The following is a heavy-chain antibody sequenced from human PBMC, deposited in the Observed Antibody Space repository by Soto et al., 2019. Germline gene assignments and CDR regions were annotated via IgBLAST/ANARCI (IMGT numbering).Heavy chain of an antibody. CDR3: ARAPMVRGVMVP. V-gene: IGHV1-8*01. CDR1: GYTFTSYD. J-gene: IGHJ5*02. CDR2: MNPNSGNT. D-gene: IGHD3-10*01. Sequence: GASVKVSCKASGYTFTSYDINWVRQATGQGLEWMGWMNPNSGNTGYAQKFQGRVTMTRNTSISTAYMGLSSLRSEDTAVYYCARAPMVRGVMVPWGQGTLVTVSS.